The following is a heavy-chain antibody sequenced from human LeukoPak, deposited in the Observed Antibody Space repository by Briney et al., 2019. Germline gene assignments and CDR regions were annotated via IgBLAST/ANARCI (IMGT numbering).Heavy chain of an antibody. CDR1: GFTFSSYI. CDR3: ARGGSSSSWPRGVGWFDP. V-gene: IGHV3-21*01. D-gene: IGHD6-13*01. Sequence: GGSLRLSCAASGFTFSSYIMNWVRQAPGKGLEWVSSISSSSSYIYYADSVKGRFTISRDNAKNSLYLQMNSLRAEDTAVYYCARGGSSSSWPRGVGWFDPWGQGTLVTVSS. J-gene: IGHJ5*02. CDR2: ISSSSSYI.